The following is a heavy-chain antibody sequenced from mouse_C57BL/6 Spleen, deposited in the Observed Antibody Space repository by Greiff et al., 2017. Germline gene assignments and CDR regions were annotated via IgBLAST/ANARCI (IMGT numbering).Heavy chain of an antibody. CDR3: ARSYSNPPFDY. CDR2: ISYDGCN. CDR1: GYSFTSGYY. V-gene: IGHV3-6*01. J-gene: IGHJ2*01. D-gene: IGHD2-5*01. Sequence: EVKLEESGPGLVKPTQSLSLTCSVTGYSFTSGYYWNLIRQFPGNKLEWMGYISYDGCNNYNPSLKSRISITSDTSKNQFFLKLNSVTTEDTATYYCARSYSNPPFDYWGQGTTLTVSS.